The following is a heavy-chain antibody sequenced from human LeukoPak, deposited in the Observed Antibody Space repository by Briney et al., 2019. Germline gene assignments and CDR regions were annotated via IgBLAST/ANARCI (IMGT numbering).Heavy chain of an antibody. CDR1: GFTFSNAW. J-gene: IGHJ4*02. D-gene: IGHD4-17*01. Sequence: GGSLRLSCAASGFTFSNAWMSWVRQAPGKGLEWVGRIKSKTDGGTTDYASPVKGRFTISRDDSKNTLYLQMNSLKTEDTAVYYCPTDAVSGYGDYYWGQGTLVTVSS. CDR3: PTDAVSGYGDYY. V-gene: IGHV3-15*01. CDR2: IKSKTDGGTT.